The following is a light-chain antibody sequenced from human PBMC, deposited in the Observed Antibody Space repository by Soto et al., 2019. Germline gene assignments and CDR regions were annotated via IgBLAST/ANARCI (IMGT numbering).Light chain of an antibody. CDR1: QNIRNY. J-gene: IGKJ2*01. CDR2: AAY. CDR3: QQSSSTPYT. Sequence: DXXXTQSXSSXSASVGDRVTITCRASQNIRNYLNWYQQTPGKAPKLLIYAAYYLQSGVPSRFSGSGSGTDFTLTISSLQPEDFATYYCQQSSSTPYTFGQGTKLEIK. V-gene: IGKV1-39*01.